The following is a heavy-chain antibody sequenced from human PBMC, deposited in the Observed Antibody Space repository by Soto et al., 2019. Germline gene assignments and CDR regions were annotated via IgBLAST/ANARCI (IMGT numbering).Heavy chain of an antibody. Sequence: GGSLRLSCAASGFTFSSYAMSWVRQAPGKGLEWVSAISGSGGSTYYADSVKGRFTISRDNPKNTLYLQMNSLRAEDTAVYYCAKVRYYYDSSGYSAFDYWGQGTLVTVSS. D-gene: IGHD3-22*01. CDR1: GFTFSSYA. J-gene: IGHJ4*02. CDR2: ISGSGGST. CDR3: AKVRYYYDSSGYSAFDY. V-gene: IGHV3-23*01.